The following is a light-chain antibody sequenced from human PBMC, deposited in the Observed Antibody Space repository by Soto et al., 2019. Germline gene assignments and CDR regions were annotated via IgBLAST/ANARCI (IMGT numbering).Light chain of an antibody. J-gene: IGKJ1*01. CDR3: QQYNSYPWT. CDR1: QSISSW. V-gene: IGKV1-5*01. CDR2: DAS. Sequence: DIQMTQSPSTLSASVGDRVTITCRASQSISSWLAWYQQKTGKAPKLLIYDASSLESGVPSRFSVSGSGTEFTLTITSLQPDDFATYYCQQYNSYPWTFGQGTKVEIK.